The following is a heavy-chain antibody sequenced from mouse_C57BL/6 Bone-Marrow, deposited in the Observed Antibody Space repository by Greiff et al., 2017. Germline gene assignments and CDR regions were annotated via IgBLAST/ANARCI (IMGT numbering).Heavy chain of an antibody. V-gene: IGHV1-69*01. CDR1: GYTFTSYW. CDR3: ARYDYYGSSDKDYAMDY. D-gene: IGHD1-1*01. CDR2: IDPSDSYT. J-gene: IGHJ4*01. Sequence: QVQLQQPGAELVMPGASVKLSCKASGYTFTSYWMHWVKQRPGQGLEWIGEIDPSDSYTNYNQKFKGKSTLTVDKSSSTAYMQLSSLTSEDSAVYYCARYDYYGSSDKDYAMDYWGQGTSVTVSA.